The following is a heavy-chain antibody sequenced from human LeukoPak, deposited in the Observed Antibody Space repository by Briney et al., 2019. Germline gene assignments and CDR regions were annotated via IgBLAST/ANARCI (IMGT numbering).Heavy chain of an antibody. D-gene: IGHD6-13*01. CDR2: IYHSGST. CDR1: GGSISSGGYY. J-gene: IGHJ4*02. Sequence: SKTLSLTCTVSGGSISSGGYYYSWIRQHPGKGLEWIGYIYHSGSTYYNPSLKSRLTISVDTSKNQFSLKLSSVTAAGTAVYYCARGYSSSWYVPDYWGQGTLVTVSS. CDR3: ARGYSSSWYVPDY. V-gene: IGHV4-31*03.